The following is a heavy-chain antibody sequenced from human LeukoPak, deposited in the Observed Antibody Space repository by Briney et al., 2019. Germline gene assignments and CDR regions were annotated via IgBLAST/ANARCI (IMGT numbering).Heavy chain of an antibody. CDR3: ARRPPYYYDGSGYYFFDY. D-gene: IGHD3-22*01. J-gene: IGHJ4*02. Sequence: SETLSLTCAVYGGSFSGYNWSWIRQSPGKGLEWIGEINHSGSTNYNPSLKSRVTISLDTSRNQFSLKLSSVTAADTAVYYCARRPPYYYDGSGYYFFDYWGQGTLVTVSS. CDR2: INHSGST. V-gene: IGHV4-34*01. CDR1: GGSFSGYN.